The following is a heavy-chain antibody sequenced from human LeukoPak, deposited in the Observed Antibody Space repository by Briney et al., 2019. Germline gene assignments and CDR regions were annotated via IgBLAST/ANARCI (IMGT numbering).Heavy chain of an antibody. D-gene: IGHD6-19*01. Sequence: GASVKVSCKASGYTFTSYDINWVRQATGQGLEWMGWMNPNSGNTGYAQKFQGRVTITRNTSISTAYMELSSLRSEDTAVYYCARGQKVLEVAGTPNRSYYYYMDVWGKGTTVTVSS. V-gene: IGHV1-8*03. CDR2: MNPNSGNT. J-gene: IGHJ6*03. CDR3: ARGQKVLEVAGTPNRSYYYYMDV. CDR1: GYTFTSYD.